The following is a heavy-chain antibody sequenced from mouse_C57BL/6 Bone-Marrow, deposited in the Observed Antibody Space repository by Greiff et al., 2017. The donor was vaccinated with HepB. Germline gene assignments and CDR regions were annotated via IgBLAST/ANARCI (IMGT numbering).Heavy chain of an antibody. J-gene: IGHJ4*01. Sequence: EVQVVESGGGLVQPKGSLKLSCAASGFSFNTYAMNWVRQAPGKGLEWVARIRSKSNNYATYYADSVKDRFTISRDDSESMLYLQMNNLKTEDTAMYYCVRQRCYYAMDYWGQGTSVTVSS. V-gene: IGHV10-1*01. CDR2: IRSKSNNYAT. CDR3: VRQRCYYAMDY. CDR1: GFSFNTYA.